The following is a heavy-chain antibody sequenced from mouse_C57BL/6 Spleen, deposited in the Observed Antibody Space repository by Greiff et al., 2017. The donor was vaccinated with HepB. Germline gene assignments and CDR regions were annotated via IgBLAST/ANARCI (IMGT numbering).Heavy chain of an antibody. CDR2: IWSGGST. J-gene: IGHJ2*01. CDR1: GFSLTSYG. Sequence: QVQLKQSGPGLVQPSQSLSITCTVSGFSLTSYGVHWVRQSPGKGLEWLGVIWSGGSTDYNAAFISRLSISKDNSKSQVFFKMNSLQADDTAIYYCARNVRVYSNFYFDYWGQGTTLTVSS. CDR3: ARNVRVYSNFYFDY. V-gene: IGHV2-2*01. D-gene: IGHD2-5*01.